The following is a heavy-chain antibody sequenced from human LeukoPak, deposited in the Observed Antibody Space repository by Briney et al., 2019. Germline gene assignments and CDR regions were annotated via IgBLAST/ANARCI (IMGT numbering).Heavy chain of an antibody. CDR2: IYHSGST. CDR1: GYSISSGYY. CDR3: ARRVDFKAFDY. D-gene: IGHD5-12*01. V-gene: IGHV4-38-2*02. J-gene: IGHJ4*02. Sequence: PSETLSLTCTVSGYSISSGYYWGWIRQPPGKGLEWIGSIYHSGSTYYNPSLKSRVTISVDTSKNQFSLKLSSVTAADTALYYCARRVDFKAFDYWGQGTLVTVSS.